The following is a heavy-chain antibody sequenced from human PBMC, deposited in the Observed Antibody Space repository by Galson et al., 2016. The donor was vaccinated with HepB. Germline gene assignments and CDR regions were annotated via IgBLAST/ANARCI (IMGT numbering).Heavy chain of an antibody. Sequence: SLRLSCAASGFTFSRFWMNWVRQAPGKGLEWVASIKEDGSKTSYVDSVKGRFTISRDNVANSLYLQMNSLRAEDTAVYYCARYGDEAGWNFQHWGQGTLVTVSS. J-gene: IGHJ1*01. D-gene: IGHD6-19*01. V-gene: IGHV3-7*03. CDR1: GFTFSRFW. CDR2: IKEDGSKT. CDR3: ARYGDEAGWNFQH.